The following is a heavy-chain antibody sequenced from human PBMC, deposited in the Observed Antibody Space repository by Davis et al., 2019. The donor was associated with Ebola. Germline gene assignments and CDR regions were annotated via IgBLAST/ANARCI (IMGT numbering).Heavy chain of an antibody. CDR1: GFTFSSYG. CDR2: ISYDGSNK. V-gene: IGHV3-30*03. CDR3: ARRYCSGGSCYSYDYVWGIDY. Sequence: GGSLRLSCAASGFTFSSYGMHWVRQAPGKGLEWVAVISYDGSNKYYADSVKGRFTISRDNSKNSLYLQMNSLRDEDTAVYYCARRYCSGGSCYSYDYVWGIDYWGQGTLVTVSS. D-gene: IGHD2-15*01. J-gene: IGHJ4*02.